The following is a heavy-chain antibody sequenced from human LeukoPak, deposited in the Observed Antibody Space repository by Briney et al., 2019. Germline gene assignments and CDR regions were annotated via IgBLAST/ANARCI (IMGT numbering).Heavy chain of an antibody. CDR3: ARGEAYYDSSGLVFDY. CDR1: GFTFSSYW. J-gene: IGHJ4*02. D-gene: IGHD3-22*01. V-gene: IGHV3-7*01. CDR2: IKRDGSEK. Sequence: PGGSLRLSCAASGFTFSSYWMSWVRQAPGKGLEWVANIKRDGSEKYYVDSVKGRFTISRDNAKNSLYLQMNSLRAEDTAVYYCARGEAYYDSSGLVFDYWGQGTLVTVSS.